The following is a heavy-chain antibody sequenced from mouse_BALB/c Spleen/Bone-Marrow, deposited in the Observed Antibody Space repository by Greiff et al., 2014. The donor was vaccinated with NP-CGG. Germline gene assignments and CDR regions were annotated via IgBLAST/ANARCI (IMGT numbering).Heavy chain of an antibody. Sequence: EVQLVESGAELVKPGASVKLSCTASGLNIKDTYMHWVKQRPEQGLEWIVGIDPANGNTKYDLKFQGKATITADTSSNTAYLQLSSLTSEDTAVYYCAYYRYDEGGFAFWGQGTLVTVSA. V-gene: IGHV14-3*02. J-gene: IGHJ3*01. CDR2: IDPANGNT. CDR3: AYYRYDEGGFAF. CDR1: GLNIKDTY. D-gene: IGHD2-14*01.